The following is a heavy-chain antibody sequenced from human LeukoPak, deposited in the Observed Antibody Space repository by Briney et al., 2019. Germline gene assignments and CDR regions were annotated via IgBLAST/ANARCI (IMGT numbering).Heavy chain of an antibody. CDR1: GYTFTSYY. J-gene: IGHJ4*02. CDR3: ARDGHYHDSSGYFVPSEYFDY. CDR2: INPSGGST. V-gene: IGHV1-46*01. Sequence: ASVKVSCKASGYTFTSYYMHWVRQAPGQGLEWMGIINPSGGSTSYAQKFQGRVTMTRDTSTSTVYMELSSLRSEDTAVYYCARDGHYHDSSGYFVPSEYFDYWGQGTLVTVSS. D-gene: IGHD3-22*01.